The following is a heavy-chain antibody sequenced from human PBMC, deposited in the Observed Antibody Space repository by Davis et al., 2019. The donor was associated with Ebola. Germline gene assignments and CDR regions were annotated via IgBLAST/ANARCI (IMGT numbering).Heavy chain of an antibody. J-gene: IGHJ3*02. Sequence: PGGSLRLSCTASGFTFDDYAMTWVRQAPGKGLEWVSGINRNGGSTGYADSVKGRFTISRDNAKNSLFLQMNSLRAEDTAVYYCAAADIVVVVDGTSYPHAFDTWGQGTVVTVSS. V-gene: IGHV3-20*04. CDR3: AAADIVVVVDGTSYPHAFDT. CDR2: INRNGGST. D-gene: IGHD2-15*01. CDR1: GFTFDDYA.